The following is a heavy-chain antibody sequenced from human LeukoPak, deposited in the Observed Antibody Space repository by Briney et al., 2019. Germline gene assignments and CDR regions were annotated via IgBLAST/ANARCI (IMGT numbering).Heavy chain of an antibody. J-gene: IGHJ4*02. CDR1: GGSISSYY. CDR3: ARHRARAYFDY. D-gene: IGHD3-10*01. CDR2: IYYSGST. Sequence: SETLSLTCTVSGGSISSYYWSWIRQPPGKGLEWIGYIYYSGSTNYNPSLKSRVTISVDTSKNQFSLKLSSVTAADTAVYYCARHRARAYFDYWGQGTLVTVSS. V-gene: IGHV4-59*08.